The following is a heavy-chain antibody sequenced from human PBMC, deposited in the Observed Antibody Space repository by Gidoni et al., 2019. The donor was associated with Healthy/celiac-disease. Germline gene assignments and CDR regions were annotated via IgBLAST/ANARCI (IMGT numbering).Heavy chain of an antibody. Sequence: EVQLVESGGGLVQPGGSLRLSCAASGFTFSTYSMHWVRQAPGKGLEWVSYISSSSSTIYYADSVKGRFTISRDNAKNSLYLQMNSLRDEDTAVYYCARGGRGFGDRWNMDVWGKGTTVTVSS. V-gene: IGHV3-48*02. J-gene: IGHJ6*03. CDR3: ARGGRGFGDRWNMDV. CDR1: GFTFSTYS. CDR2: ISSSSSTI. D-gene: IGHD3-10*01.